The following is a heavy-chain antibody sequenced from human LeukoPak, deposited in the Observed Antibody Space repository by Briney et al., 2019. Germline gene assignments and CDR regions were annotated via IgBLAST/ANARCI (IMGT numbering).Heavy chain of an antibody. V-gene: IGHV3-23*01. CDR2: ISGSGSGGST. J-gene: IGHJ4*02. CDR3: ARDSYGDANFDS. Sequence: GGSLRLSCAASGFTFSNSAMSWVRQAPGKGLEWVSSISGSGSGGSTYYADSVKGRFTISRDNSKNAVYLQMNSLRAEDTAVYYCARDSYGDANFDSWGQGTLVTVSS. D-gene: IGHD4-17*01. CDR1: GFTFSNSA.